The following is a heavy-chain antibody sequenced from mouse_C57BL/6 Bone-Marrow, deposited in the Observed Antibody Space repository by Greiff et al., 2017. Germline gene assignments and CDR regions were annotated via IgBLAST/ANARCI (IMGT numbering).Heavy chain of an antibody. CDR3: ANYGNSYEY. D-gene: IGHD1-1*01. Sequence: QVQLQQPGAELVKPGASVKMSCTASGYTITSYWITWVKQRPGQGLEWIGDIYPGSGSTNYTEKFKSKATLTVDTSSSTAYMQLSSLTSEDSAVYYCANYGNSYEYWGQGTTLTVSS. CDR1: GYTITSYW. V-gene: IGHV1-55*01. CDR2: IYPGSGST. J-gene: IGHJ2*01.